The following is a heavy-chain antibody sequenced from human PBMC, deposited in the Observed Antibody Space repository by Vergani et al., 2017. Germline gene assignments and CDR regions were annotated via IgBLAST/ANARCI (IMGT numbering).Heavy chain of an antibody. D-gene: IGHD3-22*01. V-gene: IGHV3-30*18. CDR2: RSYDGSNK. Sequence: QVQLVETGGGVVQPGRSLRLSCAASVFTFSSSGMHWVRQAPGKGLEWVAVRSYDGSNKYYADSVKGRFTISRDNSKNTLYLQMNSLRAEDTAVYYCAKTSYYDDSSGTYYFDYWGQGTLVTVSS. CDR3: AKTSYYDDSSGTYYFDY. J-gene: IGHJ4*02. CDR1: VFTFSSSG.